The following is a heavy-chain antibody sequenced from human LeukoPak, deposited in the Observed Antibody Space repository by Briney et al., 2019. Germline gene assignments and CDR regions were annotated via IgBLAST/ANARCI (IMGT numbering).Heavy chain of an antibody. Sequence: KPGRSLRLSCAASGFTFSSYSMNWVRQAPGKGLEWVSSISSSSSYIYYADSVKGRFTISRDNAKNSLYLQMNSLRAEDTAVYYCAKGRGTNWSAFDMWGQGTMVTVSS. CDR3: AKGRGTNWSAFDM. CDR1: GFTFSSYS. CDR2: ISSSSSYI. J-gene: IGHJ3*02. D-gene: IGHD1-1*01. V-gene: IGHV3-21*01.